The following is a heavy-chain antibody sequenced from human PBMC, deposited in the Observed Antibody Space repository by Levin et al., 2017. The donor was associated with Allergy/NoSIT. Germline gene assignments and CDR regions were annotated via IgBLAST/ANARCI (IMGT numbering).Heavy chain of an antibody. CDR3: ASVFDWLLPGAFDI. V-gene: IGHV3-48*01. CDR1: GFTFSSYS. Sequence: GGSLRLSCAASGFTFSSYSMNWVRQAPGKGLEWVSYISSSSSTIYYADSVKGRFTISRDNAKNSLYLQMNSLRAEDTAVYYCASVFDWLLPGAFDIWGQGTMVTVSS. D-gene: IGHD3-9*01. J-gene: IGHJ3*02. CDR2: ISSSSSTI.